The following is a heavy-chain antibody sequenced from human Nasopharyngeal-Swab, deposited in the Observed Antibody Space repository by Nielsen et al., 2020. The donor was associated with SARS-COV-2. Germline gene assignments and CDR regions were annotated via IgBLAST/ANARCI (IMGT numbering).Heavy chain of an antibody. CDR2: VYYSGST. D-gene: IGHD5-12*01. CDR3: ATSGDSDHDSGLDY. J-gene: IGHJ4*02. Sequence: RQAPGKGLEWIGTVYYSGSTYYNPSLKSRVTVSVDTSKNQFSLPLTSMTAADTAVYYCATSGDSDHDSGLDYWGQGTLVTVSS. V-gene: IGHV4-39*01.